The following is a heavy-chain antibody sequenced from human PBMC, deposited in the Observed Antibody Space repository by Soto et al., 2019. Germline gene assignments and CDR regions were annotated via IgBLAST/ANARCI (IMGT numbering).Heavy chain of an antibody. CDR3: TRRFGDYDGLGDSGAFDI. Sequence: GSLRLSCAASGFTFSGSAMHWVRQASGKGLEWVGRIRSKANSYATAYAASVKGRFTISRDDSKNTAYLQMNSLKTEDTAVYYCTRRFGDYDGLGDSGAFDIWGQGTMVTVSS. J-gene: IGHJ3*02. CDR1: GFTFSGSA. V-gene: IGHV3-73*01. D-gene: IGHD4-17*01. CDR2: IRSKANSYAT.